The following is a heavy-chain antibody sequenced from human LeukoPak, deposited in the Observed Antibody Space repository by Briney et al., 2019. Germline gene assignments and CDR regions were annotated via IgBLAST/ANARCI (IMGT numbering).Heavy chain of an antibody. CDR2: ISGGGGST. V-gene: IGHV3-23*01. Sequence: PGGSLRLSCAASGFTFSTYAMSWVRQAPGKGLEWVSGISGGGGSTYYADSVKGRFTISRDISKNTLYLQMSSLRADDTAVYYCAKRVGANYYDVEAYFHHWGQGTLVTVSS. CDR3: AKRVGANYYDVEAYFHH. D-gene: IGHD3-22*01. J-gene: IGHJ1*01. CDR1: GFTFSTYA.